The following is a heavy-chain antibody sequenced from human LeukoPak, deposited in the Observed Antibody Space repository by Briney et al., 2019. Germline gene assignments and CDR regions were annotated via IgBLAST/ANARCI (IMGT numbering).Heavy chain of an antibody. J-gene: IGHJ3*02. CDR2: IRYDGSNK. V-gene: IGHV3-30*02. D-gene: IGHD1-1*01. Sequence: PGGSLRLSCEVSGFILSSYGMHWVRQAPGKGLEWVAFIRYDGSNKYYADSVKGRFTISRDNSKNTLYLQMNSLRAEDTAVYYCAKGWSKNDEAFDIWGQGTMVTVSS. CDR3: AKGWSKNDEAFDI. CDR1: GFILSSYG.